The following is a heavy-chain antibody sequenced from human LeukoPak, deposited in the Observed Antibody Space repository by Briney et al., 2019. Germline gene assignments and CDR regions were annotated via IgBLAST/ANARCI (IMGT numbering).Heavy chain of an antibody. CDR2: ISSSSSYI. CDR3: ASEDLIAAAS. D-gene: IGHD6-13*01. J-gene: IGHJ4*02. Sequence: GGSLRLSCAASGFTFSSYGMHWVRQAPGKGLEWVSSISSSSSYIYYADSVKGRFTISRDNAKNSLYLQMNSLRAEDTAVYYCASEDLIAAASGGQGTLVTVSS. V-gene: IGHV3-21*01. CDR1: GFTFSSYG.